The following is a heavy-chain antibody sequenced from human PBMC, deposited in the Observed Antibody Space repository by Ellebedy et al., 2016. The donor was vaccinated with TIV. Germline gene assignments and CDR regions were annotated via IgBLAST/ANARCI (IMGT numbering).Heavy chain of an antibody. D-gene: IGHD3-9*01. Sequence: ASVKVSCXASGYTFTSYYMHWVRQAPGQGLEWMGIINPSGGSTSYAQKFQGRVTMTRDTSTSTVYMELSSLRSEDTAVYYCARERSDVLRYFDSTRPNYYYYGMDVWGQGTTVTVSS. J-gene: IGHJ6*02. V-gene: IGHV1-46*01. CDR3: ARERSDVLRYFDSTRPNYYYYGMDV. CDR2: INPSGGST. CDR1: GYTFTSYY.